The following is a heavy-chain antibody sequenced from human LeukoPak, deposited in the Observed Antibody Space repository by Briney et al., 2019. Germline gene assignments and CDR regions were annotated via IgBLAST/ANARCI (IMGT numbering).Heavy chain of an antibody. J-gene: IGHJ4*02. CDR2: ISAYNGNT. V-gene: IGHV1-18*01. Sequence: ASVKVSCKASGYTFTSYGFTWVRQAPGQGLEWMGWISAYNGNTDYAQKLQGRVTMTTHTSTSTTYMHLRSPRSDDTAVYFCARAYYHDTSSYQGFDFWGQGTLVTVSS. CDR3: ARAYYHDTSSYQGFDF. D-gene: IGHD3-22*01. CDR1: GYTFTSYG.